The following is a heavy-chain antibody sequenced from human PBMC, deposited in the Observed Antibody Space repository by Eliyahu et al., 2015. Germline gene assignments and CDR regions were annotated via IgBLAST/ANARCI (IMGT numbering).Heavy chain of an antibody. V-gene: IGHV3-7*04. Sequence: EVQLVESGGGLVQPGGSLRLSCAVSGFTFSRHWMSWVRQAPGKGLEWVANIKQDESEKNYVDSGKGRFTISRDNAQNSLYLQMKSLRAEDTAVYYCVRGSRWFDPWGQGTLVTISS. D-gene: IGHD3-10*01. CDR2: IKQDESEK. CDR1: GFTFSRHW. J-gene: IGHJ5*02. CDR3: VRGSRWFDP.